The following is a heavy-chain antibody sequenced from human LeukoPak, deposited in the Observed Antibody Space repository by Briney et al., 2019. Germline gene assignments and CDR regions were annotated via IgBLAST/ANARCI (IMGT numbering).Heavy chain of an antibody. V-gene: IGHV1-69*13. J-gene: IGHJ4*02. CDR3: ARNGPY. Sequence: STVKISCKVSGYTFTDYYMHWVQQAPGQGLEWMGGIIPIFGTVNYAQKFQGRVTITADESTSTAYMELSSLTSEDTAVYYCARNGPYWGQGTLVTVSS. CDR1: GYTFTDYY. CDR2: IIPIFGTV. D-gene: IGHD2-8*01.